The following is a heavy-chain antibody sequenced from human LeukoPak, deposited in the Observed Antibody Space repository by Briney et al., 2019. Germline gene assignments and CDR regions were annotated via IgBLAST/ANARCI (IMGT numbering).Heavy chain of an antibody. V-gene: IGHV4-59*08. CDR1: GGSISSYY. J-gene: IGHJ4*02. D-gene: IGHD5-18*01. CDR3: ARQGYSYGYSDY. Sequence: SSETLSLTCTVSGGSISSYYWSWIRQPPGKGLEWIGYIYYSGSTDYNPSLKSRVTISVDTSKNQFSLKLSSVTAADTAVYYCARQGYSYGYSDYWGQGTLVTVSS. CDR2: IYYSGST.